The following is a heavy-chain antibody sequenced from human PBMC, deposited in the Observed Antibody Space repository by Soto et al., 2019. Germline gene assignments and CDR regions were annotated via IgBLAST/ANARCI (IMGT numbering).Heavy chain of an antibody. J-gene: IGHJ3*02. CDR3: ARQNPTYRYRSGGSCYSNAFDI. CDR2: INPNSGGT. D-gene: IGHD2-15*01. CDR1: GYTFTGYY. Sequence: ASVKVSCKASGYTFTGYYMHWVRQAPGQGLEWMGWINPNSGGTNYAQKFQGWVTMTRDTSISTAYMELSRLRSDDTAVYYRARQNPTYRYRSGGSCYSNAFDIWGQGTMVTVSS. V-gene: IGHV1-2*04.